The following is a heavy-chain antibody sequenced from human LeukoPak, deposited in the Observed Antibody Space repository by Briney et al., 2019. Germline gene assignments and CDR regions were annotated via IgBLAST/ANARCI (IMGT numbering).Heavy chain of an antibody. V-gene: IGHV3-66*01. D-gene: IGHD1/OR15-1a*01. Sequence: QPGGSLRLSCAASGYTVSDKPMTWVRQAAGKGLEWVSVIYSDGSTYYSESVKGRFYISRDNSKNTLYLQMNSLGAEDTAVYCCAARPDSNRGPYDYWGQGTLVTVSS. CDR2: IYSDGST. J-gene: IGHJ4*02. CDR3: AARPDSNRGPYDY. CDR1: GYTVSDKP.